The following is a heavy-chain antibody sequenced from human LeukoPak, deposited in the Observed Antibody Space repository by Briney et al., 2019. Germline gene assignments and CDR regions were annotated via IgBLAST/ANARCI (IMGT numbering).Heavy chain of an antibody. Sequence: SETLSLTCTVSGGSISSYYWSWIRQPPGKGLEWIGYTHYSGSTKYNPSLKSRLTISVDSSKNQFSLRLSSVTAADTAVYYCARESLTWLQSRTSWFDPWGQGTLVTVSS. D-gene: IGHD5-24*01. V-gene: IGHV4-59*12. CDR2: THYSGST. CDR1: GGSISSYY. CDR3: ARESLTWLQSRTSWFDP. J-gene: IGHJ5*02.